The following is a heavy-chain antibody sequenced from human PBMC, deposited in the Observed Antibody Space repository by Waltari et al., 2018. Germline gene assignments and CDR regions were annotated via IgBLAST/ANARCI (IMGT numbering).Heavy chain of an antibody. J-gene: IGHJ4*02. CDR1: GFTFSNAW. V-gene: IGHV3-15*01. D-gene: IGHD3-22*01. CDR3: TTEYYYDSSGYSSGDY. CDR2: IKSKTDGGTT. Sequence: EVQLVESGGGLVKPGGSLRLSCAASGFTFSNAWMSWVRQAPGKGLEWVGRIKSKTDGGTTDYAAPVKGRFTISRDDSKNTLYLQMNSLKTEDTAVYYCTTEYYYDSSGYSSGDYWGQGTLVTVSS.